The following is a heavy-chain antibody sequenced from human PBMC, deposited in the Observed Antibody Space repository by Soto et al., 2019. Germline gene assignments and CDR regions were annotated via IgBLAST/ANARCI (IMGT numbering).Heavy chain of an antibody. D-gene: IGHD1-26*01. Sequence: QVQLQESGPGLVKPSETLSLTCTVSGGSISNFYWSWIRQPPGKGLEWIGYIYYSGSTNYNPSLKSRFTISVDTSKNQFSLKLSSVTAADTAVYFCARRYGGNLDYWGQGTLVTVSS. V-gene: IGHV4-59*08. CDR2: IYYSGST. CDR1: GGSISNFY. CDR3: ARRYGGNLDY. J-gene: IGHJ4*02.